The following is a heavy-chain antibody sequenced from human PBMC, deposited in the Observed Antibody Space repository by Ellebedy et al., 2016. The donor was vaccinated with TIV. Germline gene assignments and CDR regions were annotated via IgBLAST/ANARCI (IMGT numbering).Heavy chain of an antibody. CDR1: GFTFTNTW. CDR3: TADTYRSSSMAVDY. D-gene: IGHD3-16*02. Sequence: GESLKISXAAPGFTFTNTWMNWVRQAPGKGLEWVGRIKSESDGGTTHYAAPVKGRITISRDDSRNTLFLQMSSLKVEDTSMYYCTADTYRSSSMAVDYWGQGTLVTVSS. CDR2: IKSESDGGTT. J-gene: IGHJ4*02. V-gene: IGHV3-15*06.